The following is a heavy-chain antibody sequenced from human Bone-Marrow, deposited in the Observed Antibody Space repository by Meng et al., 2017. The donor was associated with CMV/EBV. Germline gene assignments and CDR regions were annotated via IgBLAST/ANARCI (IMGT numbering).Heavy chain of an antibody. V-gene: IGHV3-23*03. Sequence: GGSLRLSCAASGFTFSSYSMNWVRQAPGKGLEWVSVIYSGGSSTYYADSVKGRFTISRDNSKNTLYLQMNSLRAEDTAVYYCAKCQGESRGYFDYWGQGTLVTVSS. CDR2: IYSGGSST. CDR3: AKCQGESRGYFDY. D-gene: IGHD3-16*01. CDR1: GFTFSSYS. J-gene: IGHJ4*02.